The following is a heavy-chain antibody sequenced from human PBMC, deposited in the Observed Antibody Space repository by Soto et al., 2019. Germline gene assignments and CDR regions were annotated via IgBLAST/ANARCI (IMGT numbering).Heavy chain of an antibody. V-gene: IGHV4-39*01. CDR2: IYYSGST. D-gene: IGHD3-3*01. J-gene: IGHJ4*02. Sequence: QLQLQESGPGLVKPSETLSLTCTVSGGSISSSNYYWGWTRQPPGKGLEWIGTIYYSGSTDYNPSLKSRVTISVDTSKNQFSLKLSSLTAADAAVYYCARHACWSGWANYWGQGTLVNVSS. CDR3: ARHACWSGWANY. CDR1: GGSISSSNYY.